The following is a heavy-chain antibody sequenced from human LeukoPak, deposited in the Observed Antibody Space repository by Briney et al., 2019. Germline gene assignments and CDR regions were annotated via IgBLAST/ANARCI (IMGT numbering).Heavy chain of an antibody. J-gene: IGHJ6*03. CDR1: GGSISSSSYC. D-gene: IGHD1-26*01. Sequence: PSETLSLTCTVSGGSISSSSYCWGWIRQPPGKGLEWIGSIYYSGSTYYNPSLKSRVTISVDTSKNQFSLKLSSVTAADTAVYYCARAKKRSGRSRNFYLDVWGKGTTVTVSS. V-gene: IGHV4-39*01. CDR3: ARAKKRSGRSRNFYLDV. CDR2: IYYSGST.